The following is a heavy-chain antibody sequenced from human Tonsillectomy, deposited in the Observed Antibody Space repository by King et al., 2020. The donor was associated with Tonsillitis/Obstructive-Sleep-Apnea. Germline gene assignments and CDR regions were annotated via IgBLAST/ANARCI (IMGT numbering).Heavy chain of an antibody. CDR1: GFTFGDYA. CDR3: TRSGYSDSWIGSGFDY. Sequence: VQLVESGGDLVKPGRSLRLSCTGSGFTFGDYAMSWFRQAPGRGLEWVGFIKSKAYGGKTEYAASVKGRFTISRDDSKSIAYLQMNSLKTEEPAVYYCTRSGYSDSWIGSGFDYWGQGTPVTVSS. CDR2: IKSKAYGGKT. D-gene: IGHD6-13*01. J-gene: IGHJ4*02. V-gene: IGHV3-49*05.